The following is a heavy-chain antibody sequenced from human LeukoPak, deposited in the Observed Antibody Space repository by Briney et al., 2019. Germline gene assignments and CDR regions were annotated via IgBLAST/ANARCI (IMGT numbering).Heavy chain of an antibody. CDR1: GYTFTSYG. V-gene: IGHV1-18*01. CDR2: ISAYNGNT. D-gene: IGHD6-13*01. Sequence: ASVKVSCKASGYTFTSYGISWVRQAPGQGLEWMGWISAYNGNTNYAQKLQGRVTMTTDTSTSTAYMELRSLRSDDTAVYYCARRQGYSSSWGVNWFDPWGQGTLVTVSS. J-gene: IGHJ5*02. CDR3: ARRQGYSSSWGVNWFDP.